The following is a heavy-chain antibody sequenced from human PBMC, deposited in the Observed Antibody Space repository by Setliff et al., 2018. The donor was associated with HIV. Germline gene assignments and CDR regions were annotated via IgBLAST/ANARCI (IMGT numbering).Heavy chain of an antibody. Sequence: SETLSLTCAVSGVSITSADYYWSWIRQHPVKGLEWIGYMYSSGNNYYNPSLKSRLVVSVDESKNQFSLNLSSVTAADAAVYYCARGYCSGGFCHPNYYHYMDVWGKGTTVTVSS. CDR3: ARGYCSGGFCHPNYYHYMDV. CDR2: MYSSGNN. V-gene: IGHV4-31*11. CDR1: GVSITSADYY. J-gene: IGHJ6*03. D-gene: IGHD2-15*01.